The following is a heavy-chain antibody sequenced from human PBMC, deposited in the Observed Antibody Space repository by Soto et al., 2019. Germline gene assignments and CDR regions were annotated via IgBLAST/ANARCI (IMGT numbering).Heavy chain of an antibody. CDR2: ISSSSSYI. J-gene: IGHJ3*02. CDR1: GFTFSSYS. D-gene: IGHD1-26*01. CDR3: ARRNIQWELPWSLAFDI. V-gene: IGHV3-21*01. Sequence: EVQLVESGGGLVKPGGSLRLSCAASGFTFSSYSMNWVRQAPGKGLEWVSSISSSSSYIYYADSVKGRFTISRDNAKNSLYLQMNSLRAEDTAVYSSARRNIQWELPWSLAFDIWGQGTMVIVSS.